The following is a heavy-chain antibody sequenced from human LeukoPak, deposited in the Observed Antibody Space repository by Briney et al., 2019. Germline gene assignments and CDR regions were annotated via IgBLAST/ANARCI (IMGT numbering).Heavy chain of an antibody. CDR1: GGSFSGYY. CDR2: INHSGST. D-gene: IGHD4-17*01. V-gene: IGHV4-34*01. CDR3: ARGPSKTTVITSSSYYWYFDL. Sequence: SETLSLTCAVYGGSFSGYYWSWIRQPPGKGLEWIGEINHSGSTNYNPSLKSRVTISVDTSKNQFSLKLSSVTAADTAVYYCARGPSKTTVITSSSYYWYFDLWGRGTLVTVSS. J-gene: IGHJ2*01.